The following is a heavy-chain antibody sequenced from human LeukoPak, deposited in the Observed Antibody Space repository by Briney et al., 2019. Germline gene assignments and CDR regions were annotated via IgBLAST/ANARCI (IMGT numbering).Heavy chain of an antibody. Sequence: GASVKVSCKASGYTFTSYGISWVRQAPGQGLEWMGWISAYNGNTNYAQKLQGRVTMTTDTSTSTAYMELRSLRSDDTAVYYCAREETSKYYYDSSGYVFERTFDYWGQGTLVTVSS. V-gene: IGHV1-18*01. CDR1: GYTFTSYG. J-gene: IGHJ4*02. D-gene: IGHD3-22*01. CDR2: ISAYNGNT. CDR3: AREETSKYYYDSSGYVFERTFDY.